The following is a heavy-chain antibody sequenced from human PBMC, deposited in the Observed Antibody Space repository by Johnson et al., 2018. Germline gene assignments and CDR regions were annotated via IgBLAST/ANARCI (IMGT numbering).Heavy chain of an antibody. Sequence: VQLQESGGGLVQPGGSLKLSCAASGFTFSGSAMHWVRQASGKGLEWVGRIRSKANSYATAYAASVKGRFTISRDDSKNTAYLKMNSLKTEETAVYYCARDYYDSSGYDAFDIWGQGTMVTVSS. D-gene: IGHD3-22*01. CDR3: ARDYYDSSGYDAFDI. CDR2: IRSKANSYAT. J-gene: IGHJ3*02. V-gene: IGHV3-73*02. CDR1: GFTFSGSA.